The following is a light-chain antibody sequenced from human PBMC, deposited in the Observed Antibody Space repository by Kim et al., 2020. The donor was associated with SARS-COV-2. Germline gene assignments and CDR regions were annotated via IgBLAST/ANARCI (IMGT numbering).Light chain of an antibody. CDR2: AAS. CDR1: QSINSY. J-gene: IGKJ2*01. Sequence: SASVGDRVTITCRASQSINSYLNWYQQKPGNAPKLLIYAASIWQSGVPSRFSGSESGTDFTLTISSLQPEDFATYYCQQSYSTPHTFGQGTKLEIK. V-gene: IGKV1-39*01. CDR3: QQSYSTPHT.